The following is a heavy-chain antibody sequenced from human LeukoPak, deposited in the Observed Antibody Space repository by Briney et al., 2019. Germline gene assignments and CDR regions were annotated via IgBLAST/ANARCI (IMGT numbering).Heavy chain of an antibody. CDR3: ARVDYYGMDV. J-gene: IGHJ6*02. CDR1: GFTFSSYW. CDR2: IHSDGSST. V-gene: IGHV3-74*01. Sequence: GGSLRPSCAASGFTFSSYWMHWVRQVPGKGLVWVSRIHSDGSSTSYADSVKGRFTISRDNAKNTLYLQMNSLRAEDTAVYYCARVDYYGMDVWGQGTTVTVSS.